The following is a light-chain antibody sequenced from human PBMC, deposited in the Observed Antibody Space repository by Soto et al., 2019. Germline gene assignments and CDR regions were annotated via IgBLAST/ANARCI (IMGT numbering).Light chain of an antibody. J-gene: IGLJ3*02. V-gene: IGLV2-8*01. CDR2: EVT. CDR1: SSDVGGYNY. CDR3: SSYAASNNFYFV. Sequence: QSALTQPPSASGSPGQSVTISCTGTSSDVGGYNYVSWYQQYPGRAPKLMIYEVTKRPSGVPDRFSGSKSGNTASLTVSGHHAEDEADYYCSSYAASNNFYFVFGGGTKLTVL.